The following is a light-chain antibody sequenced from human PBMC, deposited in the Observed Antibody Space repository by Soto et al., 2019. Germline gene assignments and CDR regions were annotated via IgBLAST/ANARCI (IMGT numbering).Light chain of an antibody. CDR2: DNS. CDR3: QSYDSRWTRV. CDR1: SSNIGAGYD. J-gene: IGLJ2*01. V-gene: IGLV1-40*01. Sequence: QSVLTQPPSVSGAPGQRVTISCTGSSSNIGAGYDVHWYQQLPGTAPKLLIYDNSNRPSGVPDRFSGSKSGTSASLAITGLQAEDEADYYCQSYDSRWTRVLGGGTQHTVL.